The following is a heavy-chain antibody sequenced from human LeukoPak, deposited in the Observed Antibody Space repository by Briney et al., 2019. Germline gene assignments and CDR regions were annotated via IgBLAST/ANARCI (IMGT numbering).Heavy chain of an antibody. CDR2: IYYSGST. CDR1: GGSISSYY. J-gene: IGHJ5*02. Sequence: SETLSLTCTVSGGSISSYYWSWIRQPPGKGLEWIGDIYYSGSTNYNPSLKSRVTISVDTSKNQFSLKLSSVTAADTAVYYCARKSYCSSTSCSMFDPWGQGTLVTVSS. D-gene: IGHD2-2*01. V-gene: IGHV4-59*08. CDR3: ARKSYCSSTSCSMFDP.